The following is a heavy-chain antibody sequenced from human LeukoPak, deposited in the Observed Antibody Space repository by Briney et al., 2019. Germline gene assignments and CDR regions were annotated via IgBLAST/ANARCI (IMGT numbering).Heavy chain of an antibody. Sequence: SVTPSLTCAVYGGSFSGYYWSWIRQPPRKGLEWIGEINHSGSTNYNPSLKSRVTIFIDTTKNQFSLKLRSVNAADTAVYYCARGRLLWCGELYVYWGQGTLVTVSS. V-gene: IGHV4-34*01. CDR1: GGSFSGYY. J-gene: IGHJ4*02. D-gene: IGHD3-10*01. CDR3: ARGRLLWCGELYVY. CDR2: INHSGST.